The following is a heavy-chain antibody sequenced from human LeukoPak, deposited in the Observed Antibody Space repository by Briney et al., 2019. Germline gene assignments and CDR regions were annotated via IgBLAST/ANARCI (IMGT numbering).Heavy chain of an antibody. V-gene: IGHV3-30-3*01. J-gene: IGHJ4*02. Sequence: PGRSLRLSCAASGFSFSTSVMHWVRQAPGKGLEWVAVISYDGSNKYYADSVKGRFTISRDNSENTLYLQMKSLRTEDTAVYYCAREQQTAFHYWGQGTLVTVSS. D-gene: IGHD6-13*01. CDR3: AREQQTAFHY. CDR1: GFSFSTSV. CDR2: ISYDGSNK.